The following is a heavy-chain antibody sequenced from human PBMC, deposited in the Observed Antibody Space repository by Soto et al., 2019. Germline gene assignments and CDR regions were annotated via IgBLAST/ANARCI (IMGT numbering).Heavy chain of an antibody. CDR2: INNDGRSI. D-gene: IGHD4-17*01. J-gene: IGHJ5*02. CDR1: GFTFSSYW. V-gene: IGHV3-74*01. Sequence: GSLRLSCAASGFTFSSYWMHWVRQAPGKGLVWVSRINNDGRSINYADSVKGRFTTSMSTAYMELSSLRSEDTAVYYCARGIKYGDYSRWFDPWGPGTLVTVSS. CDR3: ARGIKYGDYSRWFDP.